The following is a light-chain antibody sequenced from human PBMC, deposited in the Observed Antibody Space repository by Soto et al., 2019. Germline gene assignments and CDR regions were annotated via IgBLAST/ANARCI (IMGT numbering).Light chain of an antibody. Sequence: AIQMTQSPSSLSASVGDRVTITRRASQGIRNDLGWYQQKPGKAPKLLIYAASSLQSGVPSRFSGSGSGTDFTLTISSLQPEDFATYYCLQDYNYSYTLGQGTKLEIK. V-gene: IGKV1-6*01. CDR2: AAS. J-gene: IGKJ2*01. CDR1: QGIRND. CDR3: LQDYNYSYT.